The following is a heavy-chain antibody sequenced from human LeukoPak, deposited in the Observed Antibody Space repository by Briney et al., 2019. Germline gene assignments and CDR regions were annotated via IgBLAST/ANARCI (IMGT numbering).Heavy chain of an antibody. J-gene: IGHJ4*02. D-gene: IGHD3-10*01. CDR1: GFTFSSYA. CDR2: ISDSGGNT. Sequence: GGSLRLSCAASGFTFSSYAMSWVRQAPGEALEWVSGISDSGGNTYYADSVKGRFTISRDNSKNTVYLHMNSLRAEDTAVYQCAKDTKWFGGGFDYWGQGALVTVSS. CDR3: AKDTKWFGGGFDY. V-gene: IGHV3-23*01.